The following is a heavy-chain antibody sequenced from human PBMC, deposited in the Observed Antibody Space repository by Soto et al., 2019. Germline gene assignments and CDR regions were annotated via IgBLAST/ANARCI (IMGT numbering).Heavy chain of an antibody. J-gene: IGHJ6*02. CDR1: GFTISSHW. V-gene: IGHV3-74*01. D-gene: IGHD3-16*01. CDR2: INGDGSST. CDR3: ARELETDALPPSSLMDV. Sequence: PGGSLRLSCAASGFTISSHWMHWVRRAPGKGLVWVSRINGDGSSTNYADSVKGRFTISRDNARNTLYLQMNSLRADDTAVYYCARELETDALPPSSLMDVWGQGTTVTVSS.